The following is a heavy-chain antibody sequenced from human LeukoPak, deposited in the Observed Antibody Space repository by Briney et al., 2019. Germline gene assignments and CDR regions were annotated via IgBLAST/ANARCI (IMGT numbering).Heavy chain of an antibody. CDR1: GFTFSDNY. D-gene: IGHD1-14*01. CDR3: ATARKGYYFDY. Sequence: GGSLRLSCAASGFTFSDNYMTWIRQAPGKGLEWVAYISNTGSTTYYADPVKGRFTISRDNATNSLYLQMNSLRAEDTAVYYCATARKGYYFDYWGQGTLVTVSS. CDR2: ISNTGSTT. V-gene: IGHV3-11*04. J-gene: IGHJ4*02.